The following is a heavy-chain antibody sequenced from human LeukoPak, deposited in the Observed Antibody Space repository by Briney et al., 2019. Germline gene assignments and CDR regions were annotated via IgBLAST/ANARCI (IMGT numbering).Heavy chain of an antibody. V-gene: IGHV3-30*04. CDR1: GFTFSSYA. CDR2: ISYDGSNK. J-gene: IGHJ4*02. D-gene: IGHD1-26*01. CDR3: AKDMGSGSYYEDLADY. Sequence: PGGSLRLSCAASGFTFSSYAIHWVRQAPGKGLDWVAVISYDGSNKYYADSVKGRFTISRDNSKNTLYLQMNSLRAEDTAVYYCAKDMGSGSYYEDLADYWGQGTLVTVSS.